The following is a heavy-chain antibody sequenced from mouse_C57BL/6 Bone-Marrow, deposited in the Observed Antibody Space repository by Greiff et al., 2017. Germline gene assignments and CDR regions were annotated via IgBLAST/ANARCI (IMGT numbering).Heavy chain of an antibody. D-gene: IGHD1-1*01. J-gene: IGHJ4*01. Sequence: QVQLQQSGPGLVQPSQSLSITCTVSGFSLTSYGVHWVRQSPGKGLEWLGVIWSGGSTDYNAAFISRLSISKDNSKSQVFFKMNSLQADDTAIYYCARPSYYGSSPPYAMDYWGQGTSVTVSS. CDR3: ARPSYYGSSPPYAMDY. CDR2: IWSGGST. V-gene: IGHV2-2*01. CDR1: GFSLTSYG.